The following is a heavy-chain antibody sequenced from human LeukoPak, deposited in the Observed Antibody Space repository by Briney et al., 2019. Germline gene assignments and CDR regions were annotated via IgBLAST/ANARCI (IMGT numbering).Heavy chain of an antibody. Sequence: GASVKVSCKASGFTFTGHYMHWVRQAPGQGLEWMGWINPNSGGTDYAQKFQGRVTMTRDTSISTAYMELTRLRSYDTAVYYCARKAYDTSGSFDYWGRGTLVTVSS. D-gene: IGHD3-22*01. V-gene: IGHV1-2*02. CDR2: INPNSGGT. J-gene: IGHJ4*02. CDR3: ARKAYDTSGSFDY. CDR1: GFTFTGHY.